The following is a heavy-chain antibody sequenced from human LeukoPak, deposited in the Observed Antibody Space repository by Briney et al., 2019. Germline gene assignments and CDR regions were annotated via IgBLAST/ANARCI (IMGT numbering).Heavy chain of an antibody. D-gene: IGHD1-26*01. CDR2: IYPGDSDT. CDR3: ARRVGGTTSRAFDI. Sequence: GESLKISCKGSGYSFTSYWIAWVRQMPGKGLEYMGIIYPGDSDTRYSPSFQGQVTISADKSISTAYLQCSSLKASDTAMYYCARRVGGTTSRAFDIWGQGTMVSVSS. CDR1: GYSFTSYW. J-gene: IGHJ3*02. V-gene: IGHV5-51*01.